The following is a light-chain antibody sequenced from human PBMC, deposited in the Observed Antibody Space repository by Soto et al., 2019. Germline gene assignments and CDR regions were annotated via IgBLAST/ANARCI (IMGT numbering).Light chain of an antibody. Sequence: QSVLTQPASVSGSPGQSITISCTGTSSDVGIYNLVSWYQQHPGKAPKLVIYEDSKRPSGVSNRFSGSKSGNTASLTISGLQAEDEADYYCCSYAGSSTYVFGTGTKVTVL. CDR3: CSYAGSSTYV. V-gene: IGLV2-23*01. J-gene: IGLJ1*01. CDR2: EDS. CDR1: SSDVGIYNL.